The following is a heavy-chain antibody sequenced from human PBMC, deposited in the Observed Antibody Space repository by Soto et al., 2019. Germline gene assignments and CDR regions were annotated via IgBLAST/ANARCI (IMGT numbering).Heavy chain of an antibody. V-gene: IGHV1-69*13. Sequence: AASVKVSCKASGGTFSSYAISWLREGPGQGLEWMGGIIPIFGTANYAQKFQGRVTITADESTSTAYMELSSLRSEDTAVYYCARASLRYFDWLSLAYDYWGQGTLVTVSS. J-gene: IGHJ4*02. D-gene: IGHD3-9*01. CDR2: IIPIFGTA. CDR3: ARASLRYFDWLSLAYDY. CDR1: GGTFSSYA.